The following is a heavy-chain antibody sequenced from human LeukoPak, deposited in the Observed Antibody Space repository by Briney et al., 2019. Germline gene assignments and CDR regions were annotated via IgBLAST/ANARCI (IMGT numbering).Heavy chain of an antibody. Sequence: GGSLRLSCAASGFTFSSYWMSWVRQAPGKGLEWVANIKQDGSEKYYVDPVKGRFAISRDNAKNSLYLQMNSLRAEDTAVYYCAQSGDRWYYFDYWGQGTLVTVSS. CDR3: AQSGDRWYYFDY. D-gene: IGHD4-23*01. V-gene: IGHV3-7*01. J-gene: IGHJ4*02. CDR2: IKQDGSEK. CDR1: GFTFSSYW.